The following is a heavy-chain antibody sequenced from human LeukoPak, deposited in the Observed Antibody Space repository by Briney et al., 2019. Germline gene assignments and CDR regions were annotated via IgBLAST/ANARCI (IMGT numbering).Heavy chain of an antibody. V-gene: IGHV4-59*08. D-gene: IGHD2-2*01. J-gene: IGHJ6*02. CDR3: ASYCSSTSCYSNGMDV. CDR2: IYYSGST. Sequence: KPSETLSLTCTVSGGSISSYYWSWIRQPPGKGLEWTGYIYYSGSTNYNPSLKSRVTISVDTSKNQFSLKLSSVTAADTAVYYCASYCSSTSCYSNGMDVWGQGTTVTVSS. CDR1: GGSISSYY.